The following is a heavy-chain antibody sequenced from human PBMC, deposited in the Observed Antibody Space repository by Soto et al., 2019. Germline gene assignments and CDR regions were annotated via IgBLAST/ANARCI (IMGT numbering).Heavy chain of an antibody. CDR1: GYTFTSYY. Sequence: GASVKVSCKASGYTFTSYYMHWVRQAPGQGLEGMGIINPSGGSTSYAQKFQGRVTMTRDTSTSTVYMELSSLRSEDTAVYYCARAQFIAAARFDPWGQGTLVTVSS. CDR2: INPSGGST. D-gene: IGHD6-13*01. CDR3: ARAQFIAAARFDP. V-gene: IGHV1-46*03. J-gene: IGHJ5*02.